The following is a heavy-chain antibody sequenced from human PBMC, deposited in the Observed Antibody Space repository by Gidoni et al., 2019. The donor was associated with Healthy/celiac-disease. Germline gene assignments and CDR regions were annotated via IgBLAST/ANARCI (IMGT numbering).Heavy chain of an antibody. V-gene: IGHV3-21*01. D-gene: IGHD3-3*01. J-gene: IGHJ4*02. CDR2: ISSSSSYI. CDR1: GFTFSSYS. Sequence: EVHLVASGGGLVKPGGSLRLSCAASGFTFSSYSMNCVRQAPGKVLVWVSAISSSSSYIYYADAVKGRFTISRDNAKNSLYLQMNSLRAEDTAVYYCARDLKTTDYDFWRLPQISFYFDYWGQGTLVTVSS. CDR3: ARDLKTTDYDFWRLPQISFYFDY.